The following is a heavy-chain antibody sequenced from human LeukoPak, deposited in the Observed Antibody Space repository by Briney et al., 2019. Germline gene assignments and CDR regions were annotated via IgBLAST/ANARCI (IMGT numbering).Heavy chain of an antibody. CDR1: GGTFSSYA. CDR3: ASRYCSGGSCYSLGSDAFDI. Sequence: ASVKLSCKASGGTFSSYAISWFRQSPGQGLEWTGRIIPILGVANYAQKFQGRVTITADKSTTTAYMELSSLRSEDTAVYYCASRYCSGGSCYSLGSDAFDIWGQGTMVTVSS. CDR2: IIPILGVA. V-gene: IGHV1-69*04. D-gene: IGHD2-15*01. J-gene: IGHJ3*02.